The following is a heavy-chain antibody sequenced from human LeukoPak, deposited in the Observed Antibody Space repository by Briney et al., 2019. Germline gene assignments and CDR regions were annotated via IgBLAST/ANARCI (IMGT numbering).Heavy chain of an antibody. CDR1: GFTFSSIS. D-gene: IGHD3-10*01. Sequence: GGYLRLSCEATGFTFSSISMNWVRQAPGKGLERVSFISPVGGTTYHADSVKGRFSTSRDNTESSLYLQMNSLRAEDTAVYYCTRDLPVPSLVRGIIIYGLIDYWGQGTLVTVSS. J-gene: IGHJ4*02. V-gene: IGHV3-21*06. CDR3: TRDLPVPSLVRGIIIYGLIDY. CDR2: ISPVGGTT.